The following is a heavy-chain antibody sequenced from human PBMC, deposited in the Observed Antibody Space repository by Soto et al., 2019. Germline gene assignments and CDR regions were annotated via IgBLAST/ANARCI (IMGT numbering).Heavy chain of an antibody. V-gene: IGHV3-33*01. Sequence: QVQLVESGGGVVQPGRSLRLSCATSGFTFSSYGMHWVRQGPGKGLEWVAVIWYAGTNKYYADSVNGRFTISRDDSKNTLYLQMNSLRAEDTAVYYCARGPMTTVTTWGDWYFDLWGRGTLVTVSS. D-gene: IGHD4-17*01. J-gene: IGHJ2*01. CDR2: IWYAGTNK. CDR3: ARGPMTTVTTWGDWYFDL. CDR1: GFTFSSYG.